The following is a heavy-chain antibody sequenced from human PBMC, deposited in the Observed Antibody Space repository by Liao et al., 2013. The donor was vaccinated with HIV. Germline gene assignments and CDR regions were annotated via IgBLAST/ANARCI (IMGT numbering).Heavy chain of an antibody. CDR1: GGSISSYY. Sequence: QVQLQESGPGLVKPSETLSLTCNVSGGSISSYYWSWIRQPAGKALEWIGRIYTSGSINYNPSLKSRVTMSVDTSKNQFSLKLRSVTAADTAVYYCARLRNFDLWGQGTLVPVSS. V-gene: IGHV4-4*07. CDR2: IYTSGSI. J-gene: IGHJ4*02. CDR3: ARLRNFDL. D-gene: IGHD3-10*01.